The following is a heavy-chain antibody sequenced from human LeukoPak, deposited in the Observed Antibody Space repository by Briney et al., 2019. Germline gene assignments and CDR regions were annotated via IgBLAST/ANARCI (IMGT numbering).Heavy chain of an antibody. CDR2: IRSKAYGGTT. Sequence: PGGSLRLSCAASGFTFSNAWMSWVRQAPGKGLEWVGFIRSKAYGGTTEYAASVKGRFTISRDDSKSIAYLQMNSLKTEDTAVYYCTRRAHLLLWFGFDYWGQGTLVTVSS. CDR3: TRRAHLLLWFGFDY. CDR1: GFTFSNAW. D-gene: IGHD3-10*01. V-gene: IGHV3-49*04. J-gene: IGHJ4*02.